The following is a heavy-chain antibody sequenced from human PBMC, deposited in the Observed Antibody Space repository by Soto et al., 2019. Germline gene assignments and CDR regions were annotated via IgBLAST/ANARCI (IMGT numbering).Heavy chain of an antibody. CDR1: GGSISSYY. J-gene: IGHJ4*02. CDR2: ISYTGSI. V-gene: IGHV4-59*08. Sequence: SETLSLTCTVSGGSISSYYWSWIRQSPEKGLEYIGYISYTGSINYNPSLKSRVTISVDTSKNQFSLKLSSVTAADTAVYYCARHRRDFDYWGQGTLVTVSS. CDR3: ARHRRDFDY.